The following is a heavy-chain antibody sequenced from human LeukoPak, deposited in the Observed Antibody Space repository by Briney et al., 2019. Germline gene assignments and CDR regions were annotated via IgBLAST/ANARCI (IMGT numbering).Heavy chain of an antibody. CDR2: INEGSNNI. Sequence: PGGSLRLSCAASGFTFRRYSMNWIRQAPGKGLEWISYINEGSNNIIYADSVKGRFTISRDNAKNSLHLQMNSLRVDDTAVYYCARDDLTNGYNGNFWGQGTLVTVSS. CDR1: GFTFRRYS. D-gene: IGHD5-24*01. J-gene: IGHJ4*02. V-gene: IGHV3-48*01. CDR3: ARDDLTNGYNGNF.